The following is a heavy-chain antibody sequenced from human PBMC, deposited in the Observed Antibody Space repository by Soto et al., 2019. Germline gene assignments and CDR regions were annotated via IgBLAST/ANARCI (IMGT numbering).Heavy chain of an antibody. CDR2: ISYDGSNK. J-gene: IGHJ6*02. V-gene: IGHV3-30-3*01. D-gene: IGHD6-19*01. Sequence: GGSLRLCCAASGFTFSSYAMHWVRQAPRKGLEKVAVISYDGSNKYYADSVKGRITISRDNSKNTLYPQMNSLRAEDTAVYYCVREGSQWLPTYYYYYGMDVWGQGTTVTVSS. CDR3: VREGSQWLPTYYYYYGMDV. CDR1: GFTFSSYA.